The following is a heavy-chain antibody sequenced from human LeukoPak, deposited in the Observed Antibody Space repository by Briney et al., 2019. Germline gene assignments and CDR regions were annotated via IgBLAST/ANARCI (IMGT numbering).Heavy chain of an antibody. CDR1: GYTFNNYD. V-gene: IGHV1-8*01. CDR2: MNPNSGNT. CDR3: ARVTLSGSYGSGSYYYDY. J-gene: IGHJ4*02. D-gene: IGHD3-10*01. Sequence: VASVRVSCKASGYTFNNYDINWVRQAPGQGLEWMGWMNPNSGNTGYAQKFQGRVTMTRNTSISTAYMELSSLRSEDTAVYYCARVTLSGSYGSGSYYYDYWGQGTLVTVSS.